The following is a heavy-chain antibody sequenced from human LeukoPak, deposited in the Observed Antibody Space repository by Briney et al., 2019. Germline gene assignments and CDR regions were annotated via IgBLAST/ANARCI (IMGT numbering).Heavy chain of an antibody. CDR1: GGSISSHY. CDR2: IYTSGST. J-gene: IGHJ5*02. Sequence: SETLSLACTVSGGSISSHYWSWIRQPAGKGLEWIGRIYTSGSTNYNPSLKSRVTMSVDTSKNQFSLKLSSVTAADTAVYYCARDFSYYDFWSGYYNAGSNWFDPWGQGTLVTVSS. D-gene: IGHD3-3*01. CDR3: ARDFSYYDFWSGYYNAGSNWFDP. V-gene: IGHV4-4*07.